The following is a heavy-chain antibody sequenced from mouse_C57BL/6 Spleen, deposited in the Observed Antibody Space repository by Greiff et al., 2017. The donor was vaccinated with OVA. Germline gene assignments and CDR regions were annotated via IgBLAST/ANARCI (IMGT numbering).Heavy chain of an antibody. CDR2: IDPENGDT. CDR3: TTTPDYYGSSFYFDY. J-gene: IGHJ2*01. Sequence: VQLKESGAELVRPGASVKLSCTASGFNIKDDYMHWVKQRPEQGLEWIGWIDPENGDTEYASKFQGKATITADTSSNTAYLQLSSLTSEDTAVYYCTTTPDYYGSSFYFDYWGQGTTLTVSS. CDR1: GFNIKDDY. V-gene: IGHV14-4*01. D-gene: IGHD1-1*01.